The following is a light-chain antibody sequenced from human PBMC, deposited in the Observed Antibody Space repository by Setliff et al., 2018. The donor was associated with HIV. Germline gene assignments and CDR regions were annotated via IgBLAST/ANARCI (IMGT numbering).Light chain of an antibody. CDR2: SND. CDR1: NSNIGSDT. Sequence: VLTQPPSASGTPGQRVTISCSGSNSNIGSDTVNWYQQLPGTAPKLFIYSNDQRPSGVPDRFSGSKSGTSASLAISGLQSEDEANYYCAAWDDRLNGFYVFGTGTKVTVL. CDR3: AAWDDRLNGFYV. V-gene: IGLV1-44*01. J-gene: IGLJ1*01.